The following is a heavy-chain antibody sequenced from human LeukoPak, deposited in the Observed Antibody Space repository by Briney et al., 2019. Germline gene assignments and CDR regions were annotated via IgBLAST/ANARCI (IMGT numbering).Heavy chain of an antibody. CDR1: GFTFSNYD. D-gene: IGHD2-15*01. Sequence: GGSLRLSCAASGFTFSNYDMHWVRQGTGKGLEWVSAIGSAGDTYYPGSVKGRFTISRENAKNSLYLQMNSLRVGDTAVYYCARGYCSGGTCYGGPDYWGQGTLVTVSS. V-gene: IGHV3-13*01. J-gene: IGHJ4*02. CDR2: IGSAGDT. CDR3: ARGYCSGGTCYGGPDY.